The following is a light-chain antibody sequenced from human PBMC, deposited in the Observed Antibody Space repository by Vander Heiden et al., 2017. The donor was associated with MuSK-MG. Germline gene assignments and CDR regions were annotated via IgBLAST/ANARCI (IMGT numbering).Light chain of an antibody. V-gene: IGLV1-51*01. CDR1: NSKIGTYL. J-gene: IGLJ2*01. CDR2: DNN. Sequence: QSVLTQPPSVSAALGQKVTISCSGGNSKIGTYLVSWYQHLPGTAPKLLIYDNNKRPSGIPDRCSGAKSGTSATVAITGRQTGDEDDYYCGTWDSRLTAGVFGGGTKLTVL. CDR3: GTWDSRLTAGV.